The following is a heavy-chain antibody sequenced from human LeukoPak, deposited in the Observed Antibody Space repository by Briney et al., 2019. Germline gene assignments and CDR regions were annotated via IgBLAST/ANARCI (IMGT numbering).Heavy chain of an antibody. CDR2: INHSGST. D-gene: IGHD3-9*01. CDR3: ARKEYDILTGYYKGDY. CDR1: GGSFSGYY. V-gene: IGHV4-34*01. J-gene: IGHJ4*02. Sequence: SETLSLTCAVYGGSFSGYYWSWIRQPPGKGLEWIGEINHSGSTNYNPSLKSRLTISVDTSKKQVSRKLSSVTAADTAVYYCARKEYDILTGYYKGDYWGQGTLVTVSS.